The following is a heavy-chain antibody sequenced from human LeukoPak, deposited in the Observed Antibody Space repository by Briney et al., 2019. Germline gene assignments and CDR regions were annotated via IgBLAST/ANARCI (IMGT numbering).Heavy chain of an antibody. Sequence: GGSLRLSCAASGFTFSNYAMTWVRQAPGEGLEWVSSICDSGDNTYYAGSVKGRFTISRDNSKNTLDLQMNSLRAEDTAVYYCAPGGSGSASDYWGQGTLVTVSS. V-gene: IGHV3-23*01. J-gene: IGHJ4*02. D-gene: IGHD3-10*01. CDR2: ICDSGDNT. CDR3: APGGSGSASDY. CDR1: GFTFSNYA.